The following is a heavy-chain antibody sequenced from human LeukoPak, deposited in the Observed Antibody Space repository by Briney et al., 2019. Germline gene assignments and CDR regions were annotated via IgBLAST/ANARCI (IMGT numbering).Heavy chain of an antibody. CDR1: GFSFNIYA. J-gene: IGHJ5*01. V-gene: IGHV3-23*01. D-gene: IGHD3-3*01. CDR2: IGSGSVDK. CDR3: AKRVPLTALDS. Sequence: GGSLRLSCAASGFSFNIYAMGWVRQAPGKGLEWVSDIGSGSVDKHYADTVRGRFDISRDNSKNRLFLQMNSLRVEDSGVYYCAKRVPLTALDSWGQGTLVTVPS.